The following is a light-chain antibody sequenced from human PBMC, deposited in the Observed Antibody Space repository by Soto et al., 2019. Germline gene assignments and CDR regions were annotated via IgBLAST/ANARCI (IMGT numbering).Light chain of an antibody. CDR1: SSNIGENY. J-gene: IGLJ3*02. V-gene: IGLV1-51*01. CDR2: DRN. CDR3: GTWDSSLRAGV. Sequence: QSVLTQPPSVSAAPGQRVTISCSGSSSNIGENYVSWYQQLPGTAPKVLIYDRNMRPSGIPDRFSGSKSGTSATLDITGLQTGDEADYYCGTWDSSLRAGVFGGGTKVTVL.